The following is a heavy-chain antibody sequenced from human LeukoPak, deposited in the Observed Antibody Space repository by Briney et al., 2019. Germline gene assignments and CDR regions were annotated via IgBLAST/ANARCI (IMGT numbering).Heavy chain of an antibody. V-gene: IGHV1-2*02. Sequence: ASVKVSCKASGYTFTGYYIHWVRQAPGQGLEWMGWINPKSGGTNYAQKFQGRVTMTRDTSITTADMELSRLTSDDTAVYYCVRTSAAALFDYWGQGTLVTVPS. CDR1: GYTFTGYY. CDR3: VRTSAAALFDY. CDR2: INPKSGGT. D-gene: IGHD6-13*01. J-gene: IGHJ4*02.